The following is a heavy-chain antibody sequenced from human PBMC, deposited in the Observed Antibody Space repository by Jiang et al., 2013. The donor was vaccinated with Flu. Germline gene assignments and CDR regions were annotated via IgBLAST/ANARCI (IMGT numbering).Heavy chain of an antibody. CDR2: INPSGGST. CDR1: GYTFTSYY. Sequence: VQLVESGAEVMKPGASVKVSCRASGYTFTSYYLHWVRQAPGHGLEWMGIINPSGGSTTYAQKFQGRVIMTRGKSTSTVYMELSNLRAEDTAVYYCATFAGATGTFDYWGQGTLVTVSS. V-gene: IGHV1-46*01. J-gene: IGHJ4*02. D-gene: IGHD1-26*01. CDR3: ATFAGATGTFDY.